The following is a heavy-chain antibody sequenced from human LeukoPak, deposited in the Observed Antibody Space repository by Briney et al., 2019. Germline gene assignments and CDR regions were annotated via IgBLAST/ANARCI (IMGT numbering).Heavy chain of an antibody. V-gene: IGHV1-69*05. J-gene: IGHJ6*03. CDR3: ARDGLSPGGSYDPYYYYMDV. D-gene: IGHD1-26*01. CDR1: GGTFSSYA. CDR2: IIPIFGTA. Sequence: ASVKVSCKASGGTFSSYAISWVRQAPGQGLEWMGGIIPIFGTANYAQKFQGRVTITTDESTSTAYMELSSLRSEDTAVYYCARDGLSPGGSYDPYYYYMDVWGKGTTVTVSS.